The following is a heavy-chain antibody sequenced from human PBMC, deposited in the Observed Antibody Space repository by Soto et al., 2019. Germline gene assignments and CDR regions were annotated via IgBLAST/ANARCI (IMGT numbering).Heavy chain of an antibody. V-gene: IGHV3-7*01. D-gene: IGHD3-3*01. J-gene: IGHJ4*02. CDR1: GFTFSRYW. CDR3: ARDVRSVFSFDC. Sequence: EVQLVQSGGGLVQPGGSLRLSCEASGFTFSRYWMSWVRQVPGKGPEWVANIKHDGSERHYVGSVRDRFTVSRDNAKNSLYLQMNCRRAGDTAVYYCARDVRSVFSFDCWGQGSLVSVSS. CDR2: IKHDGSER.